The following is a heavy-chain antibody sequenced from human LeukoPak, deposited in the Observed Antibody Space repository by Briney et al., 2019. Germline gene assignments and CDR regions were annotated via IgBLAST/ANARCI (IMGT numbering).Heavy chain of an antibody. CDR2: IFHSGSI. J-gene: IGHJ3*01. CDR1: GYSISCGYY. D-gene: IGHD3-22*01. V-gene: IGHV4-38-2*01. CDR3: ERMRVYYYYDSSTSFATAFDV. Sequence: SETLSLTCDVSGYSISCGYYWGWIRQSPGEGLEWIATIFHSGSIYYNPSLKSRVTLSVDTSKNQFTLKLDSVTAAYTAMYYSERMRVYYYYDSSTSFATAFDVWGQGTMVSVSS.